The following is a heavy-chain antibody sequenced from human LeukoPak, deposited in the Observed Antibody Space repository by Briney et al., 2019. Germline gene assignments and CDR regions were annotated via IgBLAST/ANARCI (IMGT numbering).Heavy chain of an antibody. V-gene: IGHV4-4*02. J-gene: IGHJ5*02. Sequence: PAGTLSLPCAVSSASISGRNWRNLVRPPPGEGLGWIGRKYYSGSTYYKPSLKSRVTISVDTSKNPLSLKLNSVTAADTAVYYCARHVKQWLVGNWFDPWGQGTLVTVSS. D-gene: IGHD6-19*01. CDR3: ARHVKQWLVGNWFDP. CDR2: KYYSGST. CDR1: SASISGRNW.